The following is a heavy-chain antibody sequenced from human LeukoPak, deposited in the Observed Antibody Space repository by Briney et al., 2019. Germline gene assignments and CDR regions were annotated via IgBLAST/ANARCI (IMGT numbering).Heavy chain of an antibody. CDR3: AKDEIGAVAGLLDY. CDR1: GFTFSSYG. J-gene: IGHJ4*02. Sequence: PGRSLRLSCAASGFTFSSYGMYWVRQAPGKGLEWVAVISFGGSNKYYADSVRGRFTVSRDNSKDTLYLQMNSLRAEDTAVYYCAKDEIGAVAGLLDYWGQGILVTVSS. D-gene: IGHD6-19*01. CDR2: ISFGGSNK. V-gene: IGHV3-30*18.